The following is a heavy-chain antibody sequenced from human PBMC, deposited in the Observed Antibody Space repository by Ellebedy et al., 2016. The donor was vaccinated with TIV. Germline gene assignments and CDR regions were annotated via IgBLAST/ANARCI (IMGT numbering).Heavy chain of an antibody. Sequence: GESLKISCAASGFSFRNYWMGWLRQAPGKGLEWVANIYQDGSETYYVDSVKGRFTISRDNAKNSLYLQMHSLRVEDTALYYCARRGSYGDYAVQVNNWFDSWGQGTLVTV. J-gene: IGHJ5*01. CDR1: GFSFRNYW. V-gene: IGHV3-7*01. CDR3: ARRGSYGDYAVQVNNWFDS. D-gene: IGHD4-17*01. CDR2: IYQDGSET.